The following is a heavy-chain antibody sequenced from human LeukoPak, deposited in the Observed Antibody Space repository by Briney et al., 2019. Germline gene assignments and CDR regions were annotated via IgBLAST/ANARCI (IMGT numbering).Heavy chain of an antibody. CDR1: GGSISSSSYY. V-gene: IGHV4-39*01. Sequence: SETLSLTCTVSGGSISSSSYYWGWIRQPSGKGLEWIGSIYYSGSTYYKPSLKSRVTISVDTSKNQFSLKLSSVTAADTAVYYCARQITMIVVDYWGQGTLVTVSS. CDR2: IYYSGST. D-gene: IGHD3-22*01. CDR3: ARQITMIVVDY. J-gene: IGHJ4*02.